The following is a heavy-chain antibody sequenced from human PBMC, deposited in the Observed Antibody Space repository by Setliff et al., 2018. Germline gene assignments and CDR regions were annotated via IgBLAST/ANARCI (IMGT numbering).Heavy chain of an antibody. CDR3: ARIAYFDFWRGFGVGAFDL. J-gene: IGHJ3*01. Sequence: KASETLSLTCTVSGGSISSSSYYWGWIRQPPGKGLEWVGSIYYSGKTYSNPSFKSRVTMSVDKSKNQFSLKLASVTAADTGLYYCARIAYFDFWRGFGVGAFDLWGHGSVVTVSS. V-gene: IGHV4-39*01. CDR1: GGSISSSSYY. D-gene: IGHD3-3*01. CDR2: IYYSGKT.